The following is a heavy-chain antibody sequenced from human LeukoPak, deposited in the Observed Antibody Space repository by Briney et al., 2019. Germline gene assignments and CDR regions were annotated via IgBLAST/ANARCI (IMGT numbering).Heavy chain of an antibody. D-gene: IGHD3-3*01. CDR3: ARTVTGSLGYFDY. CDR1: GGSISSSSYF. CDR2: IYCSGST. V-gene: IGHV4-39*01. J-gene: IGHJ4*02. Sequence: SETLSLTCTVSGGSISSSSYFWGWIRQPPGKGLEWIGSIYCSGSTYYNPSLKSRVTISVDTSKNQFSLKLSSVTAADTAVYYCARTVTGSLGYFDYWGQGTLVTVSS.